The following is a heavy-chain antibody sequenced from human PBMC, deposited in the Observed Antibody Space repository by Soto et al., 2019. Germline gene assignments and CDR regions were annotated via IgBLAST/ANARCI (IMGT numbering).Heavy chain of an antibody. CDR3: ARDSGAGLYYYYGRDF. CDR2: ISSSGSTI. D-gene: IGHD6-19*01. CDR1: GFTFSSYE. J-gene: IGHJ6*02. Sequence: GGSLILSCAASGFTFSSYEMNWVRQAPGKGLEWVSYISSSGSTIYYADSVKGRFTISRDNAKNSLYLQMNSLRAEDTAVYYCARDSGAGLYYYYGRDFWGQGTTVTVSS. V-gene: IGHV3-48*03.